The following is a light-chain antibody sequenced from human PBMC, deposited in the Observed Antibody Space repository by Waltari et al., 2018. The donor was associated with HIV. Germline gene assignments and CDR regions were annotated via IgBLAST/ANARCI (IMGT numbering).Light chain of an antibody. V-gene: IGLV1-47*01. CDR2: NND. J-gene: IGLJ7*01. CDR1: SSNLGTNY. CDR3: AAWDNSLSGFAG. Sequence: QSVLTQPPSASGTPGQRVTISCSGSSSNLGTNYVSWYQQFPGTAPKLLIFNNDQRPSGVPDRFSASKSGTSASLAISGLQSEDEADYYCAAWDNSLSGFAGFGGGTQLTVL.